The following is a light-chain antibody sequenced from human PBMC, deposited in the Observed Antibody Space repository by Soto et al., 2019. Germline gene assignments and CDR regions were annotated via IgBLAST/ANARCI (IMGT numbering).Light chain of an antibody. CDR3: QQYDSTLPIT. CDR2: GAS. J-gene: IGKJ5*01. V-gene: IGKV3-20*01. CDR1: QSVSSSY. Sequence: IVLTQSPGPLSLSPGERATLSCRSSQSVSSSYLAWYQQKPGQAPRLLIYGASSRATGIPDRFSGSGSGTDFTLTISRLEPEDFAVYYCQQYDSTLPITFGQGTRLEIK.